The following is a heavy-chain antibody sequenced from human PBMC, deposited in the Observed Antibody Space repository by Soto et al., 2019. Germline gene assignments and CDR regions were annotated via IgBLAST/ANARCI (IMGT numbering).Heavy chain of an antibody. CDR1: GYSFTSYW. CDR2: IYPGDSDT. Sequence: PGESLKISCKGSGYSFTSYWFGWVRQMPGKGLEWMGIIYPGDSDTRYSPSFQGQVTISADKSISTAYLQWSSLKASDTTMYYCASTSLSGRYKYYYGMDVWGQGTTVTVSS. CDR3: ASTSLSGRYKYYYGMDV. J-gene: IGHJ6*02. V-gene: IGHV5-51*01. D-gene: IGHD3-16*02.